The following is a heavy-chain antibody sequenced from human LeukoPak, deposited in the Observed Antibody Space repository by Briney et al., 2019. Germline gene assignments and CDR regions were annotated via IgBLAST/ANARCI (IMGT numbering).Heavy chain of an antibody. CDR3: ARGRYYDSSKVYTWFDP. J-gene: IGHJ5*02. D-gene: IGHD3-22*01. V-gene: IGHV4-39*07. CDR2: IYYTGST. CDR1: GGSISRSRYY. Sequence: SETLSLTCTVSGGSISRSRYYWGWIRQPPGKGLEWIGSIYYTGSTYYNPSLKSRVTILIDTSKNQFSLKLSSVTAADTAMYYCARGRYYDSSKVYTWFDPWGQGTLVTVSS.